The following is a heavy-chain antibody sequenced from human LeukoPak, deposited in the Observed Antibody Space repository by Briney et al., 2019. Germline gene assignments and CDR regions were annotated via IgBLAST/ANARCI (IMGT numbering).Heavy chain of an antibody. CDR3: ARAYHSSWYLNWFDP. CDR2: IYYSGST. CDR1: GGSISSSSYY. J-gene: IGHJ5*02. D-gene: IGHD6-13*01. Sequence: PSETPSLTCTVSGGSISSSSYYWGWIRQPPGKGLEWIGSIYYSGSTYYNPSLKSRVTISVDTSKNQFSLKLSSVTAADTAVYYCARAYHSSWYLNWFDPWGQGTLVTVSS. V-gene: IGHV4-39*07.